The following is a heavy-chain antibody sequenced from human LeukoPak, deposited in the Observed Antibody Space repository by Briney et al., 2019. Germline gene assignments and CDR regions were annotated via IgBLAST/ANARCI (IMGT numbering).Heavy chain of an antibody. CDR1: GFTVSSNY. CDR3: ARATGDRDPDFFDY. J-gene: IGHJ4*02. CDR2: IYSGGST. V-gene: IGHV3-53*01. D-gene: IGHD7-27*01. Sequence: GGSLRLSCAASGFTVSSNYMIWVRQAPGKGLEWVSVIYSGGSTYYADSVKRRFTISRDNSKNTLYLQMNSLRAEDTAVYYCARATGDRDPDFFDYWGQGTLVTVSS.